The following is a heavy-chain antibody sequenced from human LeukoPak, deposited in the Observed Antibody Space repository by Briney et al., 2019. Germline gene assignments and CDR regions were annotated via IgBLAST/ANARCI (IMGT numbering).Heavy chain of an antibody. CDR2: INPDSDET. D-gene: IGHD4-11*01. CDR3: ARDRDYSENERGFDY. Sequence: GASVKVSCKTSGYTFTDYYIHWVRQAPGQGLEWMGWINPDSDETNSAQKFQGRVTMTEDTSISTAYMELSRVTADDTAVYYCARDRDYSENERGFDYWGQGTLVTVSS. J-gene: IGHJ4*02. CDR1: GYTFTDYY. V-gene: IGHV1-2*02.